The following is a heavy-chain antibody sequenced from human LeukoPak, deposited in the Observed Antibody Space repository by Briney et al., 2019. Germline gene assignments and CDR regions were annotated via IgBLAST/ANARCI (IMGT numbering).Heavy chain of an antibody. CDR3: ARSHDIVVVPAAIPTNWFDP. Sequence: KTSETLSLTCTVSGGSISSYYWSWIRQPPGKGLEWIGYIYYSGSTNYNPSLKSRVTISVDTSKNQFSLKLSSVTAADTAVYYCARSHDIVVVPAAIPTNWFDPWGQGTLVTVSS. J-gene: IGHJ5*02. D-gene: IGHD2-2*02. CDR1: GGSISSYY. V-gene: IGHV4-59*08. CDR2: IYYSGST.